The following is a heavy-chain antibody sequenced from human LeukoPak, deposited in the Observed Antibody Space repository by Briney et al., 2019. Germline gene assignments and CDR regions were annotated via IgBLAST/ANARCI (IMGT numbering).Heavy chain of an antibody. D-gene: IGHD5-18*01. V-gene: IGHV1-46*01. CDR3: ARHCIQNSYGFNYYYYMDV. Sequence: ASVKVSCKASGYTFTSYYMHWARQAPGQGLEWMGIINPSGGSTSYAQKFQGRVTMTRDTSKNQFSLKLSSVTAADTAVYYCARHCIQNSYGFNYYYYMDVWGKGTTVTVSS. CDR2: INPSGGST. J-gene: IGHJ6*03. CDR1: GYTFTSYY.